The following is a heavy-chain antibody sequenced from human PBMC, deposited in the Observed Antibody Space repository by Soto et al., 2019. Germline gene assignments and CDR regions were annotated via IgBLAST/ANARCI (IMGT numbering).Heavy chain of an antibody. Sequence: SETLSLTCTVSGGSISSSSYYWVWIRQPPGKGLEWIGAIKHSGSTNYNPSLKSRVTISVDTSKNQFSLKLTSVTAADTAVYYCARVILQYFDRLSVPKYFDYWGQGALVTVSS. CDR2: IKHSGST. CDR1: GGSISSSSYY. CDR3: ARVILQYFDRLSVPKYFDY. J-gene: IGHJ4*02. D-gene: IGHD3-9*01. V-gene: IGHV4-39*07.